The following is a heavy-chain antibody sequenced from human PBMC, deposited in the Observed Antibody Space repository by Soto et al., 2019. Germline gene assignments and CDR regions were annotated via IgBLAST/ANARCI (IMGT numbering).Heavy chain of an antibody. CDR3: ARNRARNWFDP. CDR2: IYYSGST. CDR1: GGSISSSSYY. Sequence: SETLSLTCIVSGGSISSSSYYWGWIRQPPGKGLEWIGSIYYSGSTYYNPSLKSRVTISVDTSKNQFSLKLSSVTAADTAVFYCARNRARNWFDPWGQGTLVTVSS. D-gene: IGHD6-6*01. J-gene: IGHJ5*02. V-gene: IGHV4-39*01.